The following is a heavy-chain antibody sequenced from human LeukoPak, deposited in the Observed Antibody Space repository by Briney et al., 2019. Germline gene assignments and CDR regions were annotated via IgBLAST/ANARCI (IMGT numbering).Heavy chain of an antibody. CDR3: AKGPSEYQLLSVYYYYMDV. CDR2: ISWDGGST. Sequence: EPGGSLRLSCAASGFTFDDYAMHWVRQAPGKGLEWVSLISWDGGSTYYADSVKGRFTISRDNSKNSLYLQMNSLRAEDTALYYCAKGPSEYQLLSVYYYYMDVWGKGTTVTVSS. J-gene: IGHJ6*03. D-gene: IGHD2-2*01. CDR1: GFTFDDYA. V-gene: IGHV3-43D*03.